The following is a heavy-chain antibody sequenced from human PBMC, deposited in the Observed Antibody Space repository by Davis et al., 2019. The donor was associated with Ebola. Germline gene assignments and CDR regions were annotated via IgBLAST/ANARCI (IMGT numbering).Heavy chain of an antibody. V-gene: IGHV3-33*08. Sequence: GESLKISCAASGFTFISHAVQWVRQAPGKGLEWVAIIWDDGYTEYYADSVRGRFTVSRDTSMRTVYLQMNGLRVEDTGIYYCAREPLVTPPYFMDLWGQGTTVTVSS. J-gene: IGHJ6*02. CDR1: GFTFISHA. D-gene: IGHD2-21*02. CDR3: AREPLVTPPYFMDL. CDR2: IWDDGYTE.